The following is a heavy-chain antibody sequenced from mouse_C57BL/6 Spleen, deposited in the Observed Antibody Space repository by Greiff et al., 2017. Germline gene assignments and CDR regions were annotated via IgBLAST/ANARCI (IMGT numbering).Heavy chain of an antibody. J-gene: IGHJ2*01. Sequence: EVKVVESGEGLVKPGGSLKLSCAASGFTFSSYAMSWVRQTPEKRLEWVAYISSGGDYIYYADTVKGRFTISRDNARNTLYLQMSSLKSEDTAMYYCTRDRTGRGYCDYWGQGTTLTVSS. CDR2: ISSGGDYI. D-gene: IGHD4-1*01. CDR1: GFTFSSYA. V-gene: IGHV5-9-1*02. CDR3: TRDRTGRGYCDY.